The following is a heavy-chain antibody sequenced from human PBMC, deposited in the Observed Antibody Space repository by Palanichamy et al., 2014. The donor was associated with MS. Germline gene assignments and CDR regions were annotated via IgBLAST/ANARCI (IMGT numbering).Heavy chain of an antibody. Sequence: QVQLQESSPGLVNPSETLSLTCTVSGVSINTYYWNWIRQPPGKGLEWIGYIYYSGSTNYNPSLKSRVTISIDTSKNQFSLKLRSVTAAGTALYYCARGGSTSVPYYYYGMDVWGQGTTVTVSS. J-gene: IGHJ6*02. CDR3: ARGGSTSVPYYYYGMDV. D-gene: IGHD2-2*01. CDR2: IYYSGST. CDR1: GVSINTYY. V-gene: IGHV4-59*01.